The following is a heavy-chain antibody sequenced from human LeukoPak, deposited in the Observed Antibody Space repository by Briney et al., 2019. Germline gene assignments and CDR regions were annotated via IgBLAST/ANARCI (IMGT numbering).Heavy chain of an antibody. Sequence: GGSLRLSCAASGFTFSYYSMNWVRQAPGKGLEWVSYISSSSSTIYYADSVKGRFTISRDNAKNSLYLQMNSLRAEDTAVYYCARGPRGYDSSGYPEFFHHWGQGTLVTVSS. CDR1: GFTFSYYS. D-gene: IGHD3-22*01. CDR3: ARGPRGYDSSGYPEFFHH. CDR2: ISSSSSTI. V-gene: IGHV3-48*01. J-gene: IGHJ1*01.